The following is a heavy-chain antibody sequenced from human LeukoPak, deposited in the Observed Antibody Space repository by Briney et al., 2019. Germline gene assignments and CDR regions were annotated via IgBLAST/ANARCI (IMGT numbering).Heavy chain of an antibody. CDR3: ASRGDYDTNWFDP. Sequence: PSETLSLTCAVYGGSFSGYYWSWIRQPPGKGLEWIGEINHSGSTNYNPSLKSRVTISVDTSKNQFSLKLSSITAADTAVYYCASRGDYDTNWFDPWGQGTLVTVSS. CDR1: GGSFSGYY. CDR2: INHSGST. J-gene: IGHJ5*02. V-gene: IGHV4-34*01. D-gene: IGHD3-22*01.